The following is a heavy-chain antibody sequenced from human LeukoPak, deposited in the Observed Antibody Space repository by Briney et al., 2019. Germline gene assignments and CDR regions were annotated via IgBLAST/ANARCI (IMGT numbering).Heavy chain of an antibody. D-gene: IGHD4-11*01. V-gene: IGHV4-59*01. Sequence: SETLSLTCTVSGGSISGFYWSWIRQPPGKGLEWIGYMDKSGGTTYNPSLKSRVTISVDTSKTQFSLNLSPVTAADTAVYYCARDYSKGGGFDFWGQGTLVTVSS. J-gene: IGHJ4*02. CDR2: MDKSGGT. CDR1: GGSISGFY. CDR3: ARDYSKGGGFDF.